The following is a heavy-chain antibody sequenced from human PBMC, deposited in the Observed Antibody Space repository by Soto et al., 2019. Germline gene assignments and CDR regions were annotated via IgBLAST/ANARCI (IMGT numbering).Heavy chain of an antibody. CDR2: INHSGST. CDR3: ARVRLEALMVYTILPDYHYGMDV. Sequence: SETLSLTCAVYGGSFSGYYWSWIRQPPGKGLEWIGEINHSGSTNYNPSLKSRVTISVDTSKNQFSLQLSSVTPEDTAVYYCARVRLEALMVYTILPDYHYGMDVSGQGTTVTVSS. V-gene: IGHV4-34*01. J-gene: IGHJ6*01. D-gene: IGHD2-8*01. CDR1: GGSFSGYY.